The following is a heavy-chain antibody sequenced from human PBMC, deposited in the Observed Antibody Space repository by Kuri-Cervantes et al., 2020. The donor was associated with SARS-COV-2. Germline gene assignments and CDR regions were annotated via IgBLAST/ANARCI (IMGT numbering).Heavy chain of an antibody. CDR2: IYPGDSDT. Sequence: KVSCKGSGYSFTSYWIGWVRQMPGEGLVWMGIIYPGDSDTRYSPSFQGQVTISADKSISTAYLQWSSLKASDTAMYYCARWEIRFLGSWSDPWGQGTLVTVSS. J-gene: IGHJ5*02. CDR1: GYSFTSYW. V-gene: IGHV5-51*01. D-gene: IGHD3-3*01. CDR3: ARWEIRFLGSWSDP.